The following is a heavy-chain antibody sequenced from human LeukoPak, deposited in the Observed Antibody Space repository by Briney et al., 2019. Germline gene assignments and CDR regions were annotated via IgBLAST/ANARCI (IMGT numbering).Heavy chain of an antibody. D-gene: IGHD1-26*01. CDR3: ARVHLPGWELRMGAFDI. V-gene: IGHV4-34*01. CDR1: GGSFSGYY. CDR2: INHSGST. Sequence: SETLSLTCAVYGGSFSGYYWSWIRQPPGKGLEWIGEINHSGSTNYNPSLKSRVTMSVDTSKNQFSLKLSSVTAADTAVYYCARVHLPGWELRMGAFDIWGQGTMVTVSS. J-gene: IGHJ3*02.